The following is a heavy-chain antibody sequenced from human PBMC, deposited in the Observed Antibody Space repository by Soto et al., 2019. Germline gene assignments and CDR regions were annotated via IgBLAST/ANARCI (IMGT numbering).Heavy chain of an antibody. V-gene: IGHV4-31*03. CDR1: GESISSGGYY. Sequence: QVQLQESGPGLVKPSQTLSLTCNVSGESISSGGYYWSWIRHHPGKGLEWIGYIYDSEGAYYNPSLEGRVTISMDTSKNHFAMRLSSVTGADTAVYYCARASSSSSAADYWGQGTLVTVSS. CDR3: ARASSSSSAADY. CDR2: IYDSEGA. J-gene: IGHJ4*02. D-gene: IGHD6-6*01.